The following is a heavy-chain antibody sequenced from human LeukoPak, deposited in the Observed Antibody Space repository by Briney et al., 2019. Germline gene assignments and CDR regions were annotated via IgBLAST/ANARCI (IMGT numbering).Heavy chain of an antibody. V-gene: IGHV3-49*04. Sequence: PGGSLRLSCTPSGFTLGDYAMSWVRQAPGKGRAWVGFIRSKAYGGTTEYAASVKGRFTISRDDSKSIAYLQMNSLKTEDTAVYYCTRGLWGPLFDYWGQGTLVTVSS. CDR3: TRGLWGPLFDY. D-gene: IGHD3-16*01. J-gene: IGHJ4*02. CDR2: IRSKAYGGTT. CDR1: GFTLGDYA.